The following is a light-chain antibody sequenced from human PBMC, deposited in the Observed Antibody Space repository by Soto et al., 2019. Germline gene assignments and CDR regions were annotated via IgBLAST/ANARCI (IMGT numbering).Light chain of an antibody. CDR1: QSVSSN. CDR3: QQYNNWNRT. V-gene: IGKV3-15*01. Sequence: EIVMTQSPATLSVSPGERATLSCRASQSVSSNLAWYQQKPGQAPRLLIYGASTRATVIPAWFSGSGSGTEFPLTISSLQSEDVADYYCQQYNNWNRTFGPGTKVDIK. J-gene: IGKJ3*01. CDR2: GAS.